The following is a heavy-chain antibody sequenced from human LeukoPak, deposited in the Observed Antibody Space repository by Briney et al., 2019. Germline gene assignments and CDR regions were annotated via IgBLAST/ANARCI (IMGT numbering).Heavy chain of an antibody. V-gene: IGHV4-34*01. CDR2: INHSGST. D-gene: IGHD1-26*01. CDR3: ASGIVGATSGPFDY. Sequence: PSETLSLTCAVYGGSFSGYYWSWIRQPPGKGLEWIGEINHSGSTNYNPSLKSRVTISVDTSKNQFSLKLSSVTAADTAVYYCASGIVGATSGPFDYWGQGTLVTVSS. CDR1: GGSFSGYY. J-gene: IGHJ4*02.